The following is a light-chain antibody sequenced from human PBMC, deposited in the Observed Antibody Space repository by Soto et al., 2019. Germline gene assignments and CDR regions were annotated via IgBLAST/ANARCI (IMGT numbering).Light chain of an antibody. Sequence: EIVLTQSPGTLSLSPGERATLSCRASQSVSSNYLAWFQQKPGQAPRLLIYGASSRATGIPDRFGGSGSGTDFTLTISRLEPEDFAVYYCQQHGSSPRTFDQGTKVEIK. CDR3: QQHGSSPRT. J-gene: IGKJ1*01. CDR2: GAS. V-gene: IGKV3-20*01. CDR1: QSVSSNY.